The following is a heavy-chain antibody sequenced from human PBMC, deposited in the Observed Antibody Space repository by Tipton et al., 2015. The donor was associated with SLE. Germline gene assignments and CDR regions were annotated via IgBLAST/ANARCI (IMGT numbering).Heavy chain of an antibody. CDR1: GGSFSGYY. D-gene: IGHD6-13*01. CDR3: ARTGYSSSWLYFQH. Sequence: TLSLTCAVYGGSFSGYYWSWIRQPPGKGLEWIGEINHSGSTNYNPSLKSRVTISADTSKNQFSLKLSSVTAADTAVYYCARTGYSSSWLYFQHWGQGTLVNVSS. CDR2: INHSGST. V-gene: IGHV4-34*01. J-gene: IGHJ1*01.